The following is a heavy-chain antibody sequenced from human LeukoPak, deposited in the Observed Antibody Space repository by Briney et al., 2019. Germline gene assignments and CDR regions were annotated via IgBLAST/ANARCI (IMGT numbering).Heavy chain of an antibody. V-gene: IGHV3-74*01. D-gene: IGHD5-12*01. CDR2: INSDVSRA. Sequence: GGSLRLSCVASGFTFSSRWMHWVRQAPGKGLVWVSRINSDVSRAGYADSVKGRFAISRDDAKNTLYLQMNSLRAEDTAVYYCARGWLRSDYCFDSWGQGTLVTVSS. CDR1: GFTFSSRW. J-gene: IGHJ4*02. CDR3: ARGWLRSDYCFDS.